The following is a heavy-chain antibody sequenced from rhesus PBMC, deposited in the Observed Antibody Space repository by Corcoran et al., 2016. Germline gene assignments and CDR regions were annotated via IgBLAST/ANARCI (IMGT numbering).Heavy chain of an antibody. CDR3: ARDFGSGYYPSGLDS. J-gene: IGHJ6*01. CDR2: IYWDDDK. CDR1: GFSLSTSGMG. Sequence: QVTLKESGPALVKPTQTLTLTCTFSGFSLSTSGMGVGWIRQPPGKTLEWLAHIYWDDDKGHSTYLKGRLTNSKGTSKNHVVLTMTNMDPVDTATYYCARDFGSGYYPSGLDSWGQGVVVTVSS. D-gene: IGHD3-3*01. V-gene: IGHV2-1*01.